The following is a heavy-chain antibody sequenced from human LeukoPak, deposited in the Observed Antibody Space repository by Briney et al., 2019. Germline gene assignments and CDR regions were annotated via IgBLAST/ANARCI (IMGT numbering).Heavy chain of an antibody. Sequence: SETLSLTCTVSGGSIGSHYWTWIRQPPGKGLEWIGEINHSGSTNYNPSLKSRVTISVDTSKNQFSLKLSSVTAADTAVYYCARVGRKMATISPFDYWGQGTLVTVSS. D-gene: IGHD5-24*01. J-gene: IGHJ4*02. CDR2: INHSGST. CDR3: ARVGRKMATISPFDY. CDR1: GGSIGSHY. V-gene: IGHV4-34*01.